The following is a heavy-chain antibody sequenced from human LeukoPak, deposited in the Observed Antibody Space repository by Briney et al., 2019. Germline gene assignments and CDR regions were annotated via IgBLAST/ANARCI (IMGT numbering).Heavy chain of an antibody. Sequence: GGSLRLSCAASGFTFSSYAMSWVRQAPGKGLEWVSAISGSGGSTYYADSVKGRFTISRDNSKNTLYLKMNSLRAEDTAVYYCAKPLSYYGSGSFFDYWGQGTLVTVSS. J-gene: IGHJ4*02. V-gene: IGHV3-23*01. CDR1: GFTFSSYA. CDR3: AKPLSYYGSGSFFDY. D-gene: IGHD3-10*01. CDR2: ISGSGGST.